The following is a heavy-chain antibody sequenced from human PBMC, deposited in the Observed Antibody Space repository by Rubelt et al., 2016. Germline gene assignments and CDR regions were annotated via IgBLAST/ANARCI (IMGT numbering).Heavy chain of an antibody. CDR1: GFTVSTNY. J-gene: IGHJ4*02. D-gene: IGHD6-19*01. Sequence: EVQLVESGGGLIQPGGSLRLSCAASGFTVSTNYMTWVRQAPGKGLEWVSIIYTGGDTYSPDSVKGRFTISRDNSKNTVYLQMNSLRAEDSAVYYCARDRDMAVAGPDYWGQGTLVTVSS. V-gene: IGHV3-53*01. CDR2: IYTGGDT. CDR3: ARDRDMAVAGPDY.